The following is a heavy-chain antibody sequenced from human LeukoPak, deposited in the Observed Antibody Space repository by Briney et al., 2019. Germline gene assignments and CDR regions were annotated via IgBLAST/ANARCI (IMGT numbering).Heavy chain of an antibody. V-gene: IGHV3-21*01. CDR2: ISSSSNYI. CDR3: ARQSYCGGDCYRPYAFDI. J-gene: IGHJ3*02. Sequence: PGGSLRLSCAASGFTFSSYSMNWVRQAPGKGLEWVSSISSSSNYIYYADSVKGRFTISRDNAKNSLYLQMNSLRAEDTAVYYCARQSYCGGDCYRPYAFDIWGQGTMVTVSS. D-gene: IGHD2-21*02. CDR1: GFTFSSYS.